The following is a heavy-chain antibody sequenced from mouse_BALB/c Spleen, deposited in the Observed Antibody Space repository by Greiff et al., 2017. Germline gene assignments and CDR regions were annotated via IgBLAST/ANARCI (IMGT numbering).Heavy chain of an antibody. CDR3: AREGEAWYFDV. J-gene: IGHJ1*01. Sequence: EVNVVESGGGLVKPGGSLKLSCAASGFTFSSYAMSWVRQSPEKRLEWVAEISSGGSYTYYPDTVTGRFTISRDNAKNTLSLEMSSLRSEDTAMYYCAREGEAWYFDVWGAGTTVTVSS. CDR2: ISSGGSYT. V-gene: IGHV5-9-4*01. CDR1: GFTFSSYA. D-gene: IGHD3-2*02.